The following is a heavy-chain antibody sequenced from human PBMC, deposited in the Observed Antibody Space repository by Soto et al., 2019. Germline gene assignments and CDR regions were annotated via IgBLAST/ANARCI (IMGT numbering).Heavy chain of an antibody. J-gene: IGHJ3*02. V-gene: IGHV1-2*04. D-gene: IGHD2-15*01. Sequence: ASVKVSCKASGYTFTGYYMHWVRQAPGQGLEWMGWINPNSGGTNYAQKFQGWVTMTRDTSISTAYMELSRLRSDDTAVYYCTRSYCSGNSCYSNDAFDIWGQGTMVT. CDR1: GYTFTGYY. CDR2: INPNSGGT. CDR3: TRSYCSGNSCYSNDAFDI.